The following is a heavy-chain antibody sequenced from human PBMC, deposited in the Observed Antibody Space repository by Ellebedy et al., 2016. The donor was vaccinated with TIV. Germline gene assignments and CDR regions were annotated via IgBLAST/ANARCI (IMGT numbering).Heavy chain of an antibody. Sequence: ESLKISCAASGFTFSSSAMSWVRQAPGMGLEWVSSIRSGGDTFYADSVKGRFTISRDISESTLYLQMNSLTVEDTALYYCATTTGYGTGWFGRNDYWGQGTLVTVSS. J-gene: IGHJ4*02. CDR1: GFTFSSSA. CDR2: IRSGGDT. D-gene: IGHD6-19*01. V-gene: IGHV3-23*01. CDR3: ATTTGYGTGWFGRNDY.